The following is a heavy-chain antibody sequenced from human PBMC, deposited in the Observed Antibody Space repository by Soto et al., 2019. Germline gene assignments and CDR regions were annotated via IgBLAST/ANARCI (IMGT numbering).Heavy chain of an antibody. CDR2: ISGSGAST. D-gene: IGHD2-2*01. V-gene: IGHV3-23*01. CDR3: SKYGYEAYCNSISCYY. J-gene: IGHJ4*02. Sequence: GGSLRLSCAASGFTLSSHVMSWVRQAPGKGLEWVSAISGSGASTYYVDSVKGRFTISRDNSKNTLYLQMNSLRAEDTAVYYCSKYGYEAYCNSISCYYWGQGTLVTVSS. CDR1: GFTLSSHV.